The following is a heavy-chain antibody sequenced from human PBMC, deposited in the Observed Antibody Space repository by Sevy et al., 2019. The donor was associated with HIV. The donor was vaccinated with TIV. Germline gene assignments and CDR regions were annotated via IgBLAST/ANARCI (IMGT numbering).Heavy chain of an antibody. CDR3: ITDPAYWGYDGEVINCYFYGMDV. CDR1: GFTFSSAW. CDR2: IKSEFDGGAI. Sequence: GGSLRLSCTASGFTFSSAWMSWVRQAPGKGLEWVGRIKSEFDGGAIDYAAPVKGRFSISRKDSKNAVYLQMNSLKTEDTVVYYCITDPAYWGYDGEVINCYFYGMDVWGQGTTVTVSS. V-gene: IGHV3-15*01. J-gene: IGHJ6*02. D-gene: IGHD2-21*01.